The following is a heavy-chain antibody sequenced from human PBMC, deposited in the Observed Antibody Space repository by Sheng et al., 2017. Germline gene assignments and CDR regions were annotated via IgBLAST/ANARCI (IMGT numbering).Heavy chain of an antibody. J-gene: IGHJ4*02. CDR3: ASPLREYSGYEG. V-gene: IGHV1-69*04. CDR2: IIPILGIA. D-gene: IGHD5-12*01. CDR1: GGTFSSYA. Sequence: QVQLVQSGAEVKKPGSSVKVSCKASGGTFSSYAISWVRQAPGQGLEWMGGIIPILGIANYAQKFQGRVTITADKSTSTAYMELSSLRSEDTAVYYCASPLREYSGYEGWGQGTLVTVSS.